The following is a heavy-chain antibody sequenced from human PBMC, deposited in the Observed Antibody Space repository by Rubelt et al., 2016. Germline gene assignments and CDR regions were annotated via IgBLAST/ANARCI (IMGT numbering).Heavy chain of an antibody. Sequence: GAGLLKPSETLSLTCAVYGGSFSGYYWSWIRQPPGKGLEWIGEINHSGSANYNPSLKSRVTISVDTSKNQFSLKLSSVTAADTAVYYCARVPWELLDGAYAFDIWGQGTMVTVSS. CDR1: GGSFSGYY. J-gene: IGHJ3*02. CDR2: INHSGSA. CDR3: ARVPWELLDGAYAFDI. D-gene: IGHD1-26*01. V-gene: IGHV4-34*01.